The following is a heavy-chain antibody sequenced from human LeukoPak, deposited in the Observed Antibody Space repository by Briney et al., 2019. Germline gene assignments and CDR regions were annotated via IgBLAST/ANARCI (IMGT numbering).Heavy chain of an antibody. CDR3: AGGAHRGSYFDY. CDR1: GGTFSSYA. D-gene: IGHD1-26*01. Sequence: AALVKVSCKASGGTFSSYAISWVRQAPGQGLEWMGRIIPILGIANYAQKFQGRVTITADKSTSTAYMELSSLRSEDTAVYYCAGGAHRGSYFDYWGQGTLVTVSS. V-gene: IGHV1-69*04. J-gene: IGHJ4*02. CDR2: IIPILGIA.